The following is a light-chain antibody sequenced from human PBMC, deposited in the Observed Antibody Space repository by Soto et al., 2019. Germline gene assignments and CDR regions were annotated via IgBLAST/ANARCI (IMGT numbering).Light chain of an antibody. CDR1: QSSSQY. CDR3: QQYDNLLT. J-gene: IGKJ4*01. Sequence: DIQMTQSPSSLSASVRDRVTITCQASQSSSQYLNWYQQKPGRAPKLLIYGASNLQTGVPSRFSGSGSGTDFTFAISSLQPEDIATYYCQQYDNLLTFGGGTKVEIK. V-gene: IGKV1-33*01. CDR2: GAS.